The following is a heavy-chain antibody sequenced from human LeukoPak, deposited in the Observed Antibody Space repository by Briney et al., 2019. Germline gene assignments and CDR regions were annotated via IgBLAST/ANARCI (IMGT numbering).Heavy chain of an antibody. CDR2: IKQDGSEK. CDR3: AKDLSVLVRFGESSRERWFDP. CDR1: GFTFSRYW. Sequence: GSLRLSCAASGFTFSRYWMTWVRQAPGKGLEWVANIKQDGSEKYHVDSVKGRFTISRGNTKNSLYLQMNSLRAEDTAVYYCAKDLSVLVRFGESSRERWFDPWGQGTLVTVSS. D-gene: IGHD3-10*01. V-gene: IGHV3-7*04. J-gene: IGHJ5*02.